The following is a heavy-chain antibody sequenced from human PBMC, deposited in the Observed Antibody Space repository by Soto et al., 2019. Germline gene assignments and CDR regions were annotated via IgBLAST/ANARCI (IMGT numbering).Heavy chain of an antibody. CDR2: MNPNSGNT. CDR1: GYTFTNYD. CDR3: ARGRYSYGYFRWFDP. J-gene: IGHJ5*02. Sequence: SVKVSCKASGYTFTNYDINCLRQATGQGLEWMGWMNPNSGNTGYAQKFQGRVTMTRNTSISTAYMELSSLRSEDTAVYYCARGRYSYGYFRWFDPWGQGTLVTVSS. V-gene: IGHV1-8*01. D-gene: IGHD5-18*01.